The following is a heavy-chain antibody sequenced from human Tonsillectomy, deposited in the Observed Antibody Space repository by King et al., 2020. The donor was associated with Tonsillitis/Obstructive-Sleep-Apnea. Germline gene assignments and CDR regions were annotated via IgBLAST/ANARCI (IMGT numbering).Heavy chain of an antibody. D-gene: IGHD3-22*01. CDR1: GYTFTSYD. V-gene: IGHV1-18*01. Sequence: QLVQSGAEVKKPGASVKVSCKASGYTFTSYDITWVRQAPGQGLEWMGWSRPNNGDTNYAQKLQGRVTMTSDTSTTTAYMELRSLRSDDTAVYYCARDYYDSSGYYHGYFQHWGQGPLVTVSS. CDR2: SRPNNGDT. J-gene: IGHJ1*01. CDR3: ARDYYDSSGYYHGYFQH.